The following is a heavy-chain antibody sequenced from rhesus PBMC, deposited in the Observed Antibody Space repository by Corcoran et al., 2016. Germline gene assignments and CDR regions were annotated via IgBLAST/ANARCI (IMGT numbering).Heavy chain of an antibody. V-gene: IGHV3-100*02. CDR2: ISDSGGTT. D-gene: IGHD6-31*01. CDR1: GFTFSSSE. J-gene: IGHJ4*01. CDR3: STLGS. Sequence: DVQLVESGGGLVKPGGSLRLSCVASGFTFSSSEMHWVRQAPGKCPGCVSVISDSGGTTYYADSVKGRFTISRDNAKNSLFLQMNSLRAEDTAVYYCSTLGSWGQGVLVTVSS.